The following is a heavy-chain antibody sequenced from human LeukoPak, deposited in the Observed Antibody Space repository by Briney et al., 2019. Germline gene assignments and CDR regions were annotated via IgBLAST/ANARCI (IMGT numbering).Heavy chain of an antibody. Sequence: GGSLRLSCAVSGFTFDDYAMHWVRQVPGKGLEWVSGISWNSGSIGYADSVKGRFTISRDNAKNSLYLQMNSLRAEDMALYYCAKASTRSFSSGYYGNAFDIWGQGTMVTVSP. CDR2: ISWNSGSI. J-gene: IGHJ3*02. D-gene: IGHD6-19*01. CDR1: GFTFDDYA. CDR3: AKASTRSFSSGYYGNAFDI. V-gene: IGHV3-9*03.